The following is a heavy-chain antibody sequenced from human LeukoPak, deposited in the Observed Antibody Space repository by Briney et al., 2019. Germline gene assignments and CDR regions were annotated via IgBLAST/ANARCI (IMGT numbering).Heavy chain of an antibody. J-gene: IGHJ5*02. V-gene: IGHV1-2*06. CDR3: ARGKYQLLYPTDL. CDR2: INPNSGGT. CDR1: GYTFTGYY. D-gene: IGHD2-2*02. Sequence: GASVKVSCKASGYTFTGYYMHWVRQAPGQGLERMGRINPNSGGTNYAQKFQGRVTMTRDTSISTAYMELSRLRSDDTAVYYCARGKYQLLYPTDLWGQGTLVTVSS.